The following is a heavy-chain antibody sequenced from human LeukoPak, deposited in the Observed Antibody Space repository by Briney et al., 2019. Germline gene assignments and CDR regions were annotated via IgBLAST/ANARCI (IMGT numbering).Heavy chain of an antibody. CDR3: ARSKSMISRAFDI. D-gene: IGHD3-22*01. J-gene: IGHJ3*02. CDR1: GGSISSYY. Sequence: SETLSLTCTVSGGSISSYYWSWIRQPPGRGLEWIGYIYYSGSTNYNPSLKSRVTISVDTSKNQFSLELSSVTAADTAVYYCARSKSMISRAFDIWGQGTMVTASS. V-gene: IGHV4-59*12. CDR2: IYYSGST.